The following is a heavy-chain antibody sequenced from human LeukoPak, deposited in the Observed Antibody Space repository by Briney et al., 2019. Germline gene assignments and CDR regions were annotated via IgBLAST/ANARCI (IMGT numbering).Heavy chain of an antibody. V-gene: IGHV1-2*02. CDR1: GYTFTGYY. J-gene: IGHJ5*02. CDR2: INPNSGGT. D-gene: IGHD4-17*01. CDR3: ARALSSDYGDLPYNWFDP. Sequence: ASVKVSCKASGYTFTGYYMHWVRQAPGQGLEWMGWINPNSGGTNYAQKFQGRVTMTRDTSISTAYMELSRLRSDDTAVYYCARALSSDYGDLPYNWFDPWGQGTPVTVSS.